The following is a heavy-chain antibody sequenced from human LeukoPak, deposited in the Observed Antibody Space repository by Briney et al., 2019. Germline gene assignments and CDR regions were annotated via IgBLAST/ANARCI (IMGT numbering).Heavy chain of an antibody. CDR2: IYYSGST. D-gene: IGHD1-26*01. V-gene: IGHV4-59*08. CDR1: GYSISSGYY. J-gene: IGHJ3*02. CDR3: ARHDPIVGTPDAFDI. Sequence: SETLSLTCTVSGYSISSGYYWSWIRQPPGKGLEWIGYIYYSGSTNYNPSLKSRVTISVDTSKNQFSLKLSSVTAADTAVYYCARHDPIVGTPDAFDIWGQGTMVTVSS.